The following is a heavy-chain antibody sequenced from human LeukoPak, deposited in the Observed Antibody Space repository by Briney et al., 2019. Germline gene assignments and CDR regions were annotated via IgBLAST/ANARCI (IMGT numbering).Heavy chain of an antibody. J-gene: IGHJ4*02. V-gene: IGHV4-38-2*02. CDR3: ARDSGWYGVDY. D-gene: IGHD6-19*01. CDR1: GYSVSSGYY. Sequence: SETLSLTCTVSGYSVSSGYYWGWIRQPPGKGLEWIGSMYHSGDTYYNPSLKSRVTISVDTSKNQLSLKLSSVTAADTAVYYCARDSGWYGVDYWGQGTLVTVSS. CDR2: MYHSGDT.